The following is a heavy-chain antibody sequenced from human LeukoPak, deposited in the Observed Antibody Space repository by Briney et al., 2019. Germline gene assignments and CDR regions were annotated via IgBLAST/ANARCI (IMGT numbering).Heavy chain of an antibody. CDR2: ISHSGGST. J-gene: IGHJ4*02. Sequence: GGSLRLSCAASGFTFSDYAMSWVRQAPGKGLEWVSDISHSGGSTYYADSVKGRFTISRDNPTNTLYLEMNSLRAEDTDVYYCAKNYAYYYDSGGYYGSDFFHYWGQGTLVTVSS. CDR1: GFTFSDYA. V-gene: IGHV3-23*01. D-gene: IGHD3-22*01. CDR3: AKNYAYYYDSGGYYGSDFFHY.